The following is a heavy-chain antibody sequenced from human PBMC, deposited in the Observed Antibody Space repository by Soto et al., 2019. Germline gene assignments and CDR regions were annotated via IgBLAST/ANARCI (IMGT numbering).Heavy chain of an antibody. CDR3: ARYPSGSSYFDY. CDR2: IYHSGST. Sequence: QVQLQELGPGLVKPSGTLSLACVVSRGSISSSNWWSWVRQPPGKGVEWIGEIYHSGSTNYNPSLKSRVTISVDKSKNQFSLKLSSVTAADTAVYYGARYPSGSSYFDYWGQGTLVTVSP. D-gene: IGHD3-10*01. J-gene: IGHJ4*02. V-gene: IGHV4-4*02. CDR1: RGSISSSNW.